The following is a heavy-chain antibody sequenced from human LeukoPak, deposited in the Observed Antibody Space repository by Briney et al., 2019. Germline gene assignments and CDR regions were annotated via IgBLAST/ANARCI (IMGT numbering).Heavy chain of an antibody. CDR2: VSSSSNYI. D-gene: IGHD3-10*01. CDR3: AKAYGSGSYYPDY. CDR1: AFTFSSYN. J-gene: IGHJ4*02. V-gene: IGHV3-21*01. Sequence: GGSLRLSCTASAFTFSSYNMNWVRQAPGKGLEWVSSVSSSSNYIFYTNSVKGRFTISRDNAKNSLYLQMNGLRAEDTAIYYCAKAYGSGSYYPDYWGQGTLVTVSS.